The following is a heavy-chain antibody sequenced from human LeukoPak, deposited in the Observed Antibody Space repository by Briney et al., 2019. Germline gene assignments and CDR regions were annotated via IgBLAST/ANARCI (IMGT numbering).Heavy chain of an antibody. CDR1: GFTFSSYA. V-gene: IGHV3-30-3*01. J-gene: IGHJ4*02. D-gene: IGHD3-3*01. CDR3: ARAANCDIWSGDFDY. CDR2: ISYDGSNK. Sequence: PGGSLRLSCAASGFTFSSYAMHWVRQAPGKGLEWVAVISYDGSNKYYADSVKGRFTISRDNSKNTLYMQMNSLRAEDTAAYYCARAANCDIWSGDFDYWGQGTLVTVSS.